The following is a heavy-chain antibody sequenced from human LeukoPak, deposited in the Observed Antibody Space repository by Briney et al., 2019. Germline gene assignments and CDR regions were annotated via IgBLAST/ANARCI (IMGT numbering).Heavy chain of an antibody. Sequence: SETLSLTCTVSGGSISSSTYYWGWIRQPPGKGLEWVGSIYYSGSTYYNPSLKSRVTISIDTSKNQLSLKLSSVTAADTAVYYCARDSWGYYDLDIWGRGTMVTVSS. J-gene: IGHJ3*02. CDR2: IYYSGST. D-gene: IGHD3-3*01. CDR3: ARDSWGYYDLDI. V-gene: IGHV4-39*07. CDR1: GGSISSSTYY.